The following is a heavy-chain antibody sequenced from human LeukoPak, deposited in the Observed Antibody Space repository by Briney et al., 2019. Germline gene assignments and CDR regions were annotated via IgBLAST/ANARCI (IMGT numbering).Heavy chain of an antibody. D-gene: IGHD3-10*01. Sequence: ASVKLSCKASGYTFTSYGFSWVRHAPGQGLEWMGWINAYNGDTNYAQKVQGRVTLTTDTSTSTAYMELRSLRSDDRAVYYCARDGSGQWLDYWGQGTLVTVSS. V-gene: IGHV1-18*01. J-gene: IGHJ4*02. CDR1: GYTFTSYG. CDR3: ARDGSGQWLDY. CDR2: INAYNGDT.